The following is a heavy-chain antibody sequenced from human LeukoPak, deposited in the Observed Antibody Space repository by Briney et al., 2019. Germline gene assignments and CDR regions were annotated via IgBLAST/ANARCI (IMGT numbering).Heavy chain of an antibody. CDR1: GGSIGTSSYY. CDR3: AKGVSGTRDFDY. Sequence: SETLSLTCTVSGGSIGTSSYYWGWISQPPGKGLEWIGNIYYSGSTYYNPSLKSRVTISVDTSKNQFSLKLSSVTAADTAIYYCAKGVSGTRDFDYWGQGTLVTVSS. J-gene: IGHJ4*02. D-gene: IGHD5/OR15-5a*01. V-gene: IGHV4-39*01. CDR2: IYYSGST.